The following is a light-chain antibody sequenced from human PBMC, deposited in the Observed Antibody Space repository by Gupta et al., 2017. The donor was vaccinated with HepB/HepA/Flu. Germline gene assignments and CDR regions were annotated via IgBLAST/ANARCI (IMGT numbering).Light chain of an antibody. CDR3: AAWDESLSSPV. J-gene: IGLJ3*02. CDR2: RDN. Sequence: SVLTQPPSASGPPAQRVTISCSCSNSNIGNNFVYWYQHLPGMAPKILMLRDNRRPSGIPARFSGSKSTTTASLVISGLRAEDEADYYCAAWDESLSSPVFGGGTKLTVL. V-gene: IGLV1-47*01. CDR1: NSNIGNNF.